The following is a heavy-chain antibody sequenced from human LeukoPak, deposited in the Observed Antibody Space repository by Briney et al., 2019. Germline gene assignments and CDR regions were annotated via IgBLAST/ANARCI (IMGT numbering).Heavy chain of an antibody. V-gene: IGHV4-34*01. CDR1: GVSFSDYF. CDR2: ISHSGST. D-gene: IGHD3-22*01. J-gene: IGHJ4*02. Sequence: SETLSLTCAVYGVSFSDYFWSWIRQPPGKGLEWIGEISHSGSTTYNPSPRSRVTISGDTSKKQFSLKLSSVTAADTAVYYCVTYYYGSSAPKRNYWGQGILVTVSS. CDR3: VTYYYGSSAPKRNY.